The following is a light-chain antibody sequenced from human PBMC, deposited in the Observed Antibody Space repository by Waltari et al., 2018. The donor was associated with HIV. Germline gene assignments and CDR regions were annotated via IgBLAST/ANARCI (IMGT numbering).Light chain of an antibody. J-gene: IGLJ3*02. Sequence: QLVLTQSPSASASLGASVKPTCTLSSGQSRYDIAWHQQQPEKGHRFWMKVNSDGSHNKGDVIPDRFSCSSSGAERYLTSSSLQSDDEADYYCQTWENVPKVFGGGTKLTVV. CDR1: SGQSRYD. CDR3: QTWENVPKV. CDR2: VNSDGSH. V-gene: IGLV4-69*01.